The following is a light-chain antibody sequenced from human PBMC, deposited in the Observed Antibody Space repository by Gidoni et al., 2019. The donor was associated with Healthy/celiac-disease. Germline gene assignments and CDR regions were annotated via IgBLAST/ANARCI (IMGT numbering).Light chain of an antibody. CDR3: SSYTSSSLWV. J-gene: IGLJ3*02. CDR2: EVS. V-gene: IGLV2-14*01. Sequence: QSALTQPASVSGSPGQSLTISCTGTSSDVGGYNYVSWYQQHPGKAPKRMIYEVSNRPSGVSNRFSGSKSGNTASLTISGLQAEDEADYYCSSYTSSSLWVFGGGTKLTVL. CDR1: SSDVGGYNY.